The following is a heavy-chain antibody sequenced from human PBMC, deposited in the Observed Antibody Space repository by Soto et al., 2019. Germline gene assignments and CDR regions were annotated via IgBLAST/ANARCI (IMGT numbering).Heavy chain of an antibody. CDR2: IWYDGSNK. Sequence: QVQLVESGGGVVQPGRSLRLSCAASGFTFSSYGMHWVRQAPGKGLEWVAVIWYDGSNKYYADSVKDRFTISRDNSKNTLYLQMNSLRAEDTAVYYCARGYSSSWYVDWGQGTLVTVSS. J-gene: IGHJ4*02. V-gene: IGHV3-33*01. CDR1: GFTFSSYG. CDR3: ARGYSSSWYVD. D-gene: IGHD6-13*01.